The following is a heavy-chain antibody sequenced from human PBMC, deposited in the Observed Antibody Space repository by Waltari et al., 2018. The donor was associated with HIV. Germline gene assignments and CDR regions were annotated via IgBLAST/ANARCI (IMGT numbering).Heavy chain of an antibody. CDR3: AAPSGLTVTYPIDY. Sequence: EVQLVESGGGLIQPGGSLRLSCAASGFTVSSNYMSWVRQAPGKGLEWVSVIYSGGSTYYADSVKGRFTISRDNSKNTLYLQMNSLRAEDTAVYYCAAPSGLTVTYPIDYWGQGTLVTVSS. CDR1: GFTVSSNY. CDR2: IYSGGST. J-gene: IGHJ4*02. V-gene: IGHV3-53*01. D-gene: IGHD4-17*01.